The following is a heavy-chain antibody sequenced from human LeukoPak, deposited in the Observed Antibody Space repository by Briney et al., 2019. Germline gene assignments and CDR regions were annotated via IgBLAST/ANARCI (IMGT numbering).Heavy chain of an antibody. D-gene: IGHD3-10*01. V-gene: IGHV1-69*13. CDR1: VGTFSSYA. CDR3: ARDSRSIRGAPDYYMDV. CDR2: IIPIFGTA. J-gene: IGHJ6*03. Sequence: ASVKVSCKAPVGTFSSYAISWVRQAPGQGLEWMGGIIPIFGTANYAQKFQGRVTITADESTSTAYMELSSLRSEDTAVYYCARDSRSIRGAPDYYMDVWGKGTTVTVSS.